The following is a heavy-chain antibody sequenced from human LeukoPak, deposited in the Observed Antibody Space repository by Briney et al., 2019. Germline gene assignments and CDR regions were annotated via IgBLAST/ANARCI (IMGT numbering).Heavy chain of an antibody. CDR1: GFTVDGNY. CDR2: IFSGDST. J-gene: IGHJ4*02. Sequence: GGSLRLSCAVSGFTVDGNYMTWVRQVPGRGLEWVALIFSGDSTDYPDSVKGRFTISRDKSKNTLHLQMDSLRPEDTAMYYCALTYYFDRRGYSYFDYWGQGALVTVSS. V-gene: IGHV3-53*01. D-gene: IGHD3-22*01. CDR3: ALTYYFDRRGYSYFDY.